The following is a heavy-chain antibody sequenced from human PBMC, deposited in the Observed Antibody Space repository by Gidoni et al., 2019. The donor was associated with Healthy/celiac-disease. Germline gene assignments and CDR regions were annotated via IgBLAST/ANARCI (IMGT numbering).Heavy chain of an antibody. CDR3: AKDPPGSYYEPLYYFDY. D-gene: IGHD3-22*01. J-gene: IGHJ4*02. CDR1: GFTFSSYA. CDR2: IGGSGGST. Sequence: EVQLLESGGGLVQPGGSLRLSCAASGFTFSSYAMSWVRQVPGKGLEWVSAIGGSGGSTYYADSVKGRFTISRDNSKNTLYLQMNSLRAEDTAVYYCAKDPPGSYYEPLYYFDYWGQGTLVTVSS. V-gene: IGHV3-23*01.